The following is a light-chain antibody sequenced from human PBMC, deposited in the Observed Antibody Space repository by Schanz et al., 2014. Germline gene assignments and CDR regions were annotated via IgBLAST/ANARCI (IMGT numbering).Light chain of an antibody. J-gene: IGLJ1*01. CDR1: SSDIGAYNS. V-gene: IGLV2-8*01. CDR2: EGS. Sequence: QSALTQPASVSGSPGQSITISCTGTSSDIGAYNSVSWYQQHPGKAPKLMIYEGSKRPSGVPDRFSGSKSGNTASLTVSGLQAEDEADYYCSSYEGSNTAYVFGTGTKLTVL. CDR3: SSYEGSNTAYV.